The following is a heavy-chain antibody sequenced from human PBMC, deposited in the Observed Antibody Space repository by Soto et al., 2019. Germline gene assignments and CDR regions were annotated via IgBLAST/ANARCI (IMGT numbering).Heavy chain of an antibody. J-gene: IGHJ5*02. Sequence: EVQLLESGGGLVQPGGSLRLSCAASGITFSSYAMSWVRQAPGKGLEWVSAISGSGGSTYYADSVKGRFTISRDNSKNSLYLQINSLRAEDTAVSYCARDLRVVVAVTVDDPWGQGTLATVSS. CDR2: ISGSGGST. V-gene: IGHV3-23*01. CDR1: GITFSSYA. CDR3: ARDLRVVVAVTVDDP. D-gene: IGHD2-15*01.